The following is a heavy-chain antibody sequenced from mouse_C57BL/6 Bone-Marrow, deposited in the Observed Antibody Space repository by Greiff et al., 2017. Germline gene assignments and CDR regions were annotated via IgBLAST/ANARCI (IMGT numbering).Heavy chain of an antibody. D-gene: IGHD1-1*01. V-gene: IGHV14-2*01. J-gene: IGHJ1*03. Sequence: EVQLVESGAELVKPGASVKLSCTASGFNIKDYYMHWVKQRTEQGLAWIGRIDPEDGETKYAPKFQGKATITADTSSNTAYLQLSSLTSEDTAVYYCARSVITTVVAYFWYFDGWGTGTTVTVSS. CDR2: IDPEDGET. CDR1: GFNIKDYY. CDR3: ARSVITTVVAYFWYFDG.